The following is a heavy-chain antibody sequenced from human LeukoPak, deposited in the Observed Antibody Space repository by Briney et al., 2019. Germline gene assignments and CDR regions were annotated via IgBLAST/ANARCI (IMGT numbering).Heavy chain of an antibody. J-gene: IGHJ4*02. Sequence: GGSLRLSCAASGFTFSSYGMSWVRQAPGKGLEWVSAISGSGGSTYYADSVKGRFTNSRDNSKNTLYLQMNSLRAEDTAVYYCAKVDYYGSGSYGGSDYWGQGTLVTVSS. CDR1: GFTFSSYG. CDR2: ISGSGGST. D-gene: IGHD3-10*01. V-gene: IGHV3-23*01. CDR3: AKVDYYGSGSYGGSDY.